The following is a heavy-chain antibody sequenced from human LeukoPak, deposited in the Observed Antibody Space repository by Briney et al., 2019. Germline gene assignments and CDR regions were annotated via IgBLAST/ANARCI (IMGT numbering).Heavy chain of an antibody. D-gene: IGHD6-19*01. V-gene: IGHV1-2*04. J-gene: IGHJ4*02. CDR2: INPNSGGT. Sequence: GASVTVSCKASGYTFTSYYMHWVRQAPGQGLEWMGWINPNSGGTNYAQKFQGWVTMTRDTSISTAYMELSRLRSDDTAVYYCARDFRGGSGWYLDWGQGTLVTVSS. CDR1: GYTFTSYY. CDR3: ARDFRGGSGWYLD.